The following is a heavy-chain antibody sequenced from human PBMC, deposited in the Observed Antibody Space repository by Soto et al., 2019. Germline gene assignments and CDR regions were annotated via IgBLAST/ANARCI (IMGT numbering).Heavy chain of an antibody. CDR1: GDSISKTTSY. Sequence: SETLSLTCSVSGDSISKTTSYWGWIRQPPGRGLEWIGTIYHSGSTYYNPSLMSRVTLSIDKSKNQFSLKLNSVTAADTAVYYCARRVGSCSGTSCNGWFDPWGQGTLVTVSS. D-gene: IGHD2-2*01. V-gene: IGHV4-39*01. CDR3: ARRVGSCSGTSCNGWFDP. CDR2: IYHSGST. J-gene: IGHJ5*02.